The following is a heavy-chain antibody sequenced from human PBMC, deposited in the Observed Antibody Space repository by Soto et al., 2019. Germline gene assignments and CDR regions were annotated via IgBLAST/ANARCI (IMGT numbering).Heavy chain of an antibody. CDR2: INHSGST. D-gene: IGHD6-6*01. J-gene: IGHJ4*02. Sequence: SETLSLTCAVHGGSFSGYYWSWIRQPPGKGLEWIGEINHSGSTNYNPSLKSRVTISVDTSKNQFSLKLSSVTAADTAVYYCARGAEQLEPAGRKYYFDYWGQGTLVTVSS. CDR3: ARGAEQLEPAGRKYYFDY. CDR1: GGSFSGYY. V-gene: IGHV4-34*01.